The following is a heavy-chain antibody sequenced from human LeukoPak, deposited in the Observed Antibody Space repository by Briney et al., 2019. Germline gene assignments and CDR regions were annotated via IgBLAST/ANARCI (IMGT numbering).Heavy chain of an antibody. CDR1: GFTFSSYG. D-gene: IGHD3-9*01. CDR2: IRYDGSNK. CDR3: ASARGSISGYFDY. Sequence: GGSLRLSCAASGFTFSSYGMHWVRQAPGKGLEWVAFIRYDGSNKYYADSVKGRFTISRDNAKNSLYLQMNSLRAEDTAVYYCASARGSISGYFDYWGQGTLVTVSS. V-gene: IGHV3-30*02. J-gene: IGHJ4*02.